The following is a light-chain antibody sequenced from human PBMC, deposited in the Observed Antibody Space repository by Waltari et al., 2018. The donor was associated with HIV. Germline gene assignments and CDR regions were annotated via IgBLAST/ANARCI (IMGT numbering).Light chain of an antibody. CDR2: EVN. CDR1: SSDVGSYNL. Sequence: QSALTQPASVSGSPGQSITISCTGTSSDVGSYNLVSWYQQHPGRAPKVMISEVNKRPSGVSNRFSGSKSGNTASLTISGLQAEDEADYYCCSYAGTSYYVFGTGTKVTVL. V-gene: IGLV2-23*02. J-gene: IGLJ1*01. CDR3: CSYAGTSYYV.